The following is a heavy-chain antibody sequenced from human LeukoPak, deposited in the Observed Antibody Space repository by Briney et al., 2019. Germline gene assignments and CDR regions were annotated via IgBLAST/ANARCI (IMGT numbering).Heavy chain of an antibody. CDR3: ARVRGKFDHYYYYMDV. J-gene: IGHJ6*03. V-gene: IGHV4-59*01. Sequence: SETLSLTCTVSGGSISSYYWSWIRQPPGKGLEWIGYIYYSGSTNYNPSLKSRVTISVDTSKNQFSLKLSSVTAADTAVYYCARVRGKFDHYYYYMDVWGKGTTVTVSS. D-gene: IGHD3-10*01. CDR2: IYYSGST. CDR1: GGSISSYY.